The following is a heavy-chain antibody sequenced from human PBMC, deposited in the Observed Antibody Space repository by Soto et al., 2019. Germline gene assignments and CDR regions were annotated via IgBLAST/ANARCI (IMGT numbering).Heavy chain of an antibody. V-gene: IGHV1-69*13. Sequence: GASVKVSCKASGRTFSSYAISWERQAPGQRLEWMGGIIPIFGTANYAQKFQGRVKITADESTSTAYMELSSLRSEDTAVYSCARDAPGTGTTFDFDYWGQGTLVTVSS. CDR2: IIPIFGTA. CDR3: ARDAPGTGTTFDFDY. J-gene: IGHJ4*02. CDR1: GRTFSSYA. D-gene: IGHD1-7*01.